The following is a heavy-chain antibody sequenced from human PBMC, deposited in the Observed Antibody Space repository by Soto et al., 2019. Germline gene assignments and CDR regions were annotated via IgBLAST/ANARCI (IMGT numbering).Heavy chain of an antibody. Sequence: QITLNESGPTVVRPTETLTLTCRFSGFSLTTSGVGVGWVRQSPGKAPEWLALIYWDDDKRYSESLKSRLTITQDTSKNQVVLTGANLDPTDTATYYCAHRVLRTVFGLVTTTAIYFDFWGQGTPVAVSS. CDR1: GFSLTTSGVG. CDR2: IYWDDDK. CDR3: AHRVLRTVFGLVTTTAIYFDF. V-gene: IGHV2-5*02. J-gene: IGHJ4*02. D-gene: IGHD3-3*01.